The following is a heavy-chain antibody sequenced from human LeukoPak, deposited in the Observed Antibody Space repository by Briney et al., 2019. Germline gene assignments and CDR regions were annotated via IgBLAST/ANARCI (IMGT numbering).Heavy chain of an antibody. CDR1: GGSISSSCYY. V-gene: IGHV4-39*07. CDR3: ARDASVAGTGLDY. J-gene: IGHJ4*02. CDR2: IYYSGST. D-gene: IGHD6-19*01. Sequence: SETLSLTCTVSGGSISSSCYYWGWIRQPPGKGLEWIGSIYYSGSTYYNPSLKSRVTISVDTSKNQFSLKLSSVTAADTAVYYCARDASVAGTGLDYWGQGTLVTVSS.